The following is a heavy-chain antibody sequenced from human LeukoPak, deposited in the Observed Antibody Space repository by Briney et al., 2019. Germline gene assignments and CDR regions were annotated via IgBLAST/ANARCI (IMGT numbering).Heavy chain of an antibody. D-gene: IGHD3-22*01. V-gene: IGHV1-24*01. CDR3: ATDPKYYDSSGYMYY. CDR2: FDPEDGET. Sequence: ASVKVSCKASGGTFSSYAISWVRQAPGKGLEWMGGFDPEDGETIYAQKFQGRVTMTEDTSTDTAYMELSSLRSEDTAVYYCATDPKYYDSSGYMYYWGQGTLVTVSS. J-gene: IGHJ4*02. CDR1: GGTFSSYA.